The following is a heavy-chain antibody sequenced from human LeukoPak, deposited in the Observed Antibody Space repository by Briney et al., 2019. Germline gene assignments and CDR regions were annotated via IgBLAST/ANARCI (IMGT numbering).Heavy chain of an antibody. J-gene: IGHJ4*02. CDR3: ARLSGYSSSWLGDY. V-gene: IGHV1-2*02. Sequence: GASVKVSCKASGYTFTGYYMHWVRQAPGQGLEWMGWINPNSGGTNYAQKFQGRVTMTRDTSISTAYMELSRLRSDDTAVYYCARLSGYSSSWLGDYWGQGTLVTVSS. D-gene: IGHD6-13*01. CDR2: INPNSGGT. CDR1: GYTFTGYY.